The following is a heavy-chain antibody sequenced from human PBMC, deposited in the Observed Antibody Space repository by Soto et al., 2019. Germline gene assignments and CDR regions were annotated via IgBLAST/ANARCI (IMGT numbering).Heavy chain of an antibody. V-gene: IGHV3-74*03. Sequence: PGGSLRLSCAASGFSLGNFWMHWVRQAPGKGLVWVSFINNDGSDTTYADSVKGRFTISRDNAKNTLYLQMNSLRAEDTAVYYCARDRPHSAFDPWGQGTLVTVSS. D-gene: IGHD5-18*01. CDR3: ARDRPHSAFDP. CDR2: INNDGSDT. J-gene: IGHJ5*02. CDR1: GFSLGNFW.